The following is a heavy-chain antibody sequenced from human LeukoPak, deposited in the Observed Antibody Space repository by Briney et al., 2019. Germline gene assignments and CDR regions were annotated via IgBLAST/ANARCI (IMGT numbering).Heavy chain of an antibody. CDR3: ARGEHPYNSIAVAGTVYFDY. V-gene: IGHV4-61*01. D-gene: IGHD6-19*01. CDR1: GGSVTSRTQY. Sequence: SETLSLTCTVSGGSVTSRTQYWSWIRQPPGKGLEWIPYLYSSDTYASGDTNYNPSLKNRATISLDSSKNQFSLKLSSVTAADTAVYYCARGEHPYNSIAVAGTVYFDYWGQGTLVTVSS. CDR2: LYSSDTYASGDT. J-gene: IGHJ4*02.